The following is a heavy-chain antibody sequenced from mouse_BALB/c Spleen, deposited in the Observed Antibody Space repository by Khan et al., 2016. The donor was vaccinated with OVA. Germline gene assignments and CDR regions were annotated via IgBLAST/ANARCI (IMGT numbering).Heavy chain of an antibody. CDR2: ISPGSGTP. V-gene: IGHV1S41*01. Sequence: DLVKPGASVNLSCKASGYTFTSYWINWIKQRPGQGLEWIGRISPGSGTPYYNEMFKGKATLTVYTSSSTAYIQLSSLSSEDSAVYFCARENYYGSSNYAMDYWGQGTSVTASS. CDR3: ARENYYGSSNYAMDY. J-gene: IGHJ4*01. D-gene: IGHD1-1*01. CDR1: GYTFTSYW.